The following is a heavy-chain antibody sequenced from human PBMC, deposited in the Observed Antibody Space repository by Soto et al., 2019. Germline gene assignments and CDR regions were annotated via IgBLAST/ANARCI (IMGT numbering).Heavy chain of an antibody. J-gene: IGHJ5*02. V-gene: IGHV3-30*18. CDR2: ISYDGSNK. CDR1: GFTFSSYG. Sequence: PGGSLRLSCAASGFTFSSYGMHWVRQAPGKGLEWVAVISYDGSNKYYADSVMGRFTISRDNSKNTLYLQMNSLRAEDTAVYYCAKDRSSGWYVRSPWFDPWGQGTLVTVSS. CDR3: AKDRSSGWYVRSPWFDP. D-gene: IGHD6-19*01.